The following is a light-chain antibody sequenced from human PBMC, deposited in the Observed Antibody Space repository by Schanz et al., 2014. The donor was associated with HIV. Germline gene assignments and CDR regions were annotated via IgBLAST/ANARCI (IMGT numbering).Light chain of an antibody. CDR3: AAWDDNLNGVV. CDR1: DSDVGDYNL. V-gene: IGLV2-23*02. CDR2: EVS. Sequence: QSALTQPASVSGSPGQSITISCSGSDSDVGDYNLVSWYQQHPDKAPKVVIFEVSKRPSGVSDRFSGSKSGNTASLTISGLQAEDEADYYCAAWDDNLNGVVFGGGTKVTVL. J-gene: IGLJ2*01.